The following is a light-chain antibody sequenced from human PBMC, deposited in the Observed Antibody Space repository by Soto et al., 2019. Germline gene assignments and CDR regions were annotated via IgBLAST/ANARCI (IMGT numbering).Light chain of an antibody. CDR3: CSYAGSSTYV. J-gene: IGLJ1*01. CDR1: SSDVGSYNL. Sequence: HSALTQPASVSGSPGQSITISCTGTSSDVGSYNLVSWYQQHPGKAPKVMIYEVSKRPSGVPNRFSGSKSGNTASLTISGLQAEDEADYYCCSYAGSSTYVFGTGNKVTVL. CDR2: EVS. V-gene: IGLV2-23*02.